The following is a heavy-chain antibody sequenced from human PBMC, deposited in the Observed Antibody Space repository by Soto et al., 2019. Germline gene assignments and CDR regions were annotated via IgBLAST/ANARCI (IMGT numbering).Heavy chain of an antibody. V-gene: IGHV1-18*01. CDR3: ASEGGYEGRLRGDAFDI. J-gene: IGHJ3*02. D-gene: IGHD5-12*01. Sequence: QVQLVQSGAEVKKPGASVKVSCKASGYTFTSYGISWVRQAPGQGLEWMGWISAYNGNTNYAQKLQGRVNMTTDTSTSTAYMELRSLRSDDTAVYYCASEGGYEGRLRGDAFDIWGQGTMVTVSS. CDR1: GYTFTSYG. CDR2: ISAYNGNT.